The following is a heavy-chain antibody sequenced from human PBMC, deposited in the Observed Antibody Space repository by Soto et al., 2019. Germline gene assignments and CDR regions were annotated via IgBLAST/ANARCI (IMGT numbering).Heavy chain of an antibody. J-gene: IGHJ4*02. Sequence: GSLRLSCAASGFTFSSYAMSWVRQAPGKGLEWVSAISVSGGSTYYADSVKGRFTISRDNSKNTLYLQMNSLRAEDTAVYYCAKEREKRTQWLVTARCLDYWGQGTLVTVSS. CDR2: ISVSGGST. D-gene: IGHD6-19*01. CDR1: GFTFSSYA. CDR3: AKEREKRTQWLVTARCLDY. V-gene: IGHV3-23*01.